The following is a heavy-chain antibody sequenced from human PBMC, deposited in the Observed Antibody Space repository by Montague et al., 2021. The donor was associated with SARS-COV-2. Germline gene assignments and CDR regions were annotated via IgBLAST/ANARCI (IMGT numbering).Heavy chain of an antibody. J-gene: IGHJ4*02. CDR2: INHSGST. Sequence: SETLSLTCSVSGYAVTSAYYWNWIRQPPGKGLEWIGEINHSGSTNYNPSLKSRVTMSVDTSKNQFSLKLSSVTAADTAVYYCARGARQGYGFRLGSFDSWGQGTLVTVSS. CDR3: ARGARQGYGFRLGSFDS. V-gene: IGHV4-34*01. CDR1: GYAVTSAYY. D-gene: IGHD3-10*01.